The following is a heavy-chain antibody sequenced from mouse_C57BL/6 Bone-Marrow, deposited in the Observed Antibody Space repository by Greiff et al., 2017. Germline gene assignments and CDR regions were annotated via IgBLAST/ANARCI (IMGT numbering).Heavy chain of an antibody. CDR3: AKSYYGPFDY. V-gene: IGHV1-55*01. Sequence: QVQLQQPGAELVKPGASVKMFCKASGYTFTSHWITWVKQRPGPGLEWIGDIYPGSGSTNYNEKFKSKATLTVDTSSSPAYMKLCSPTSEDSAVYYGAKSYYGPFDYWGQGTTLTVSS. J-gene: IGHJ2*01. CDR2: IYPGSGST. D-gene: IGHD2-1*01. CDR1: GYTFTSHW.